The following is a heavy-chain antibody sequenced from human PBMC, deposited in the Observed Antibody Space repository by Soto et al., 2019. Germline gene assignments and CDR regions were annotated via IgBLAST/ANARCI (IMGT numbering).Heavy chain of an antibody. CDR1: GGTFSSYA. Sequence: SVKVSCKASGGTFSSYAISWVRQAPGQGLEWMGGIIPTFGTANYAQKFQGRVTITSDESTSTAYMELSSLRSEDTAVYYCARDLVAVAGSVFDYWGQGTLVTVSS. J-gene: IGHJ4*02. D-gene: IGHD6-19*01. V-gene: IGHV1-69*13. CDR2: IIPTFGTA. CDR3: ARDLVAVAGSVFDY.